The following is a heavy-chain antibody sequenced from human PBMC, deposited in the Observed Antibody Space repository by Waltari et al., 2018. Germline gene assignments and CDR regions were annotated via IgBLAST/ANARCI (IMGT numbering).Heavy chain of an antibody. D-gene: IGHD4-4*01. CDR2: IIPIFGTA. Sequence: QVQLVQSGAEVKKPGSSVKVSCKASGGPFSSYAISWVRQAPGQGLEWMGRIIPIFGTANYAQKFQGRVTITADKSTSTAYMELSSLRSEDTAVYYCARDNYKRGYYYYGMDVWGQGTTVTVSS. CDR3: ARDNYKRGYYYYGMDV. CDR1: GGPFSSYA. V-gene: IGHV1-69*08. J-gene: IGHJ6*02.